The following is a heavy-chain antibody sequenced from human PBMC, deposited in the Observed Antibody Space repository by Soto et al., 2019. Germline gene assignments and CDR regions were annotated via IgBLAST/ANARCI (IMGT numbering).Heavy chain of an antibody. CDR2: IYYSGST. J-gene: IGHJ3*02. CDR1: GGSVSGASFSSGGYS. V-gene: IGHV4-30-2*01. CDR3: AREDLRNAFDI. Sequence: PSETLSLTCAVSGGSVSGASFSSGGYSWSWNRQPPGKGLEWIGYIYYSGSTYNNPSLKSRVTISVDRSKNQFTLKLTSVTAADTAVYFCAREDLRNAFDIWGQGTMVTVSS.